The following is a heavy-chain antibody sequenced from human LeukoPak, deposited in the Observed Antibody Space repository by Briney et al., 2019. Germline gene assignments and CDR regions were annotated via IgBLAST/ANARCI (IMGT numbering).Heavy chain of an antibody. D-gene: IGHD3-22*01. CDR3: ARVGYYDSSGYYAYLQH. J-gene: IGHJ1*01. V-gene: IGHV3-74*01. CDR1: GFAFGSYW. CDR2: MNNDGTDI. Sequence: GGSLRLSCAASGFAFGSYWMHWVRQAPGKGLEWISRMNNDGTDISYADSMKGRFTISRDNAKNTLYLQMNSLRAEDTAVYYCARVGYYDSSGYYAYLQHWGQGTLVTVSS.